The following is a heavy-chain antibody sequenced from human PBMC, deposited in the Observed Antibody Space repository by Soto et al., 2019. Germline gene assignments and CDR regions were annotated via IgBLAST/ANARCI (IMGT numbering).Heavy chain of an antibody. D-gene: IGHD3-16*01. CDR2: IGTADDT. J-gene: IGHJ3*02. CDR1: GFTFSRYD. CDR3: ARGSQLRFGELLGGDAFDI. Sequence: EVQLVESGGALVQPGGSLRLSCAASGFTFSRYDMHWVRQVTGKGLEWVSSIGTADDTFYPGSVKGRFTISREDAKNSFDLKMNSLRAGDTAVYYCARGSQLRFGELLGGDAFDIWGQGTMVTVSS. V-gene: IGHV3-13*04.